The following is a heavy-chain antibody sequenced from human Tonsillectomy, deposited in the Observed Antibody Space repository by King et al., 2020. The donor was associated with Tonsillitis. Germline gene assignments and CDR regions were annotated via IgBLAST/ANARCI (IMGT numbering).Heavy chain of an antibody. CDR2: IYYSGRP. CDR3: ARLSRFLEWLPDY. CDR1: GGSINNYY. V-gene: IGHV4-59*01. D-gene: IGHD3-3*01. Sequence: QLQESGPGLVKPSETLSLTCTASGGSINNYYWSWIRQPPGKGLEWIGYIYYSGRPNYNPSLKSRVTISVDTSKNKFSLRMCSVTAADTAVYYCARLSRFLEWLPDYWGQGTLVTVSS. J-gene: IGHJ4*02.